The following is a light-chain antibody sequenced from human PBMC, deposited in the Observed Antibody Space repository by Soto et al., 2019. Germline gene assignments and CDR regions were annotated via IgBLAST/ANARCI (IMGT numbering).Light chain of an antibody. CDR3: QQYNNWPPYT. Sequence: DIVMTQSPATLSVSPGERATLSCRASQGVNTNLAWYQQKPGQAPRLLIYGASTRATDIPARFSGSGSGTEFTLTISSLQSEDFAVYYCQQYNNWPPYTFGQGTKLEIK. CDR2: GAS. V-gene: IGKV3-15*01. CDR1: QGVNTN. J-gene: IGKJ2*01.